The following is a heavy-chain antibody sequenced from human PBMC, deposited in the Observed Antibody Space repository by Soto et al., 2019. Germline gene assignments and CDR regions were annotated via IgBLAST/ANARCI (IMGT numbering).Heavy chain of an antibody. CDR2: ISATVGST. V-gene: IGHV3-23*01. J-gene: IGHJ4*02. CDR3: AKDRLAGNFDS. CDR1: GFTFNNYA. Sequence: PGGSLRLSCAASGFTFNNYAMNWVRQAPGKGLEWVATISATVGSTYYADSVKGRFTISRDNSKNTLYLQMNGLRVEDTAVYYCAKDRLAGNFDSWGQGTQVTAPQ.